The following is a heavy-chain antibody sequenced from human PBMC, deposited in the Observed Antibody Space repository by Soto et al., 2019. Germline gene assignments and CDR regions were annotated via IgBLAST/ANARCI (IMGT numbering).Heavy chain of an antibody. CDR2: IYYSGST. J-gene: IGHJ5*02. V-gene: IGHV4-39*01. Sequence: SETLSLTCTVSGGSISSSSYYWGWIRQPPGKGLEWIGSIYYSGSTYYNPSLKSRVTISVDTSKNQFSLKLSSVTAADTAVYYCARHPETTTVTTGMKNWFDPWGQGTLVTVSS. D-gene: IGHD4-17*01. CDR1: GGSISSSSYY. CDR3: ARHPETTTVTTGMKNWFDP.